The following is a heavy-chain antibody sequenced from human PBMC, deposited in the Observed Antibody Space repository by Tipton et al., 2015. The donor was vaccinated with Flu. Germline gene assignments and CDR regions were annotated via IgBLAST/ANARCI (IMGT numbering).Heavy chain of an antibody. CDR2: IYHSGST. CDR3: ARADTDYDYVSAYFDY. D-gene: IGHD3-16*01. V-gene: IGHV4-38-2*01. J-gene: IGHJ4*02. CDR1: GYSISSGYY. Sequence: TLSLTRAVSGYSISSGYYWGWIRQPPGKGLEWIGSIYHSGSTYYNPSLKSRVTISVDTSKNQFSLKLSSVTAADTAVYYCARADTDYDYVSAYFDYWGQGTLVTVSS.